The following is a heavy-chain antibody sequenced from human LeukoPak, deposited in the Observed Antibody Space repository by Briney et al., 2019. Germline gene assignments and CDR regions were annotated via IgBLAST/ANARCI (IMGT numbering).Heavy chain of an antibody. CDR2: IIPIFGTA. Sequence: GASVKVSCKASGGTFSSYAISWVRQAPGQGLEWMGGIIPIFGTANYAQKFQGRVTITTDESTSTAYMELNSLRSEDTAVYYCARGGGYDYGDYNASDIWGQGTMATVSS. V-gene: IGHV1-69*05. J-gene: IGHJ3*02. CDR1: GGTFSSYA. CDR3: ARGGGYDYGDYNASDI. D-gene: IGHD4-17*01.